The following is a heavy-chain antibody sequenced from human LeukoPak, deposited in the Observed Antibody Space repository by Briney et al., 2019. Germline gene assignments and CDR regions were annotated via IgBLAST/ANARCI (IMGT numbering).Heavy chain of an antibody. Sequence: GGSPRLSCAASGFTFSSYAMSWVRQAPGKGLEWVSTISNSGSSTYYADSVKGRFTISRDKSKNTLYLQMNSLRAEDTAVYYCAKLSAAAGTAGYFDYWGQGTLVTVSS. D-gene: IGHD6-13*01. CDR2: ISNSGSST. CDR3: AKLSAAAGTAGYFDY. J-gene: IGHJ4*02. V-gene: IGHV3-23*01. CDR1: GFTFSSYA.